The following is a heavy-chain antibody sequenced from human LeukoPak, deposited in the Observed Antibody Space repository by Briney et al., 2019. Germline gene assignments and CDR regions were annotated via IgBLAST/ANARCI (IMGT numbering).Heavy chain of an antibody. J-gene: IGHJ4*02. CDR1: GYTFTSFD. V-gene: IGHV1-8*01. CDR3: AKDRVNLYTYGDEYYFDY. Sequence: PWASVKVSCKASGYTFTSFDINWVRQATGQGLEWMGWMNPNSGNTGYAQKFQGRVTMTRNTSISTAYMELSSLRSEDTAVYYCAKDRVNLYTYGDEYYFDYWGQGTLVTVSS. CDR2: MNPNSGNT. D-gene: IGHD4-17*01.